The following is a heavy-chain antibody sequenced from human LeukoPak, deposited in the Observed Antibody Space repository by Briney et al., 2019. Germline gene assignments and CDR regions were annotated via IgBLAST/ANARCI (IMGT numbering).Heavy chain of an antibody. Sequence: ASVKVSCKASGYTFTSYDINWVRQATGQGLEWMGWMNPNSGNTGYAQKFQGRVTITRNTSISTAYMELSSLRSEDTAVYYCARGALWFGNYYFDYWGQGTLVTVSS. V-gene: IGHV1-8*03. CDR3: ARGALWFGNYYFDY. CDR1: GYTFTSYD. J-gene: IGHJ4*02. CDR2: MNPNSGNT. D-gene: IGHD3-10*01.